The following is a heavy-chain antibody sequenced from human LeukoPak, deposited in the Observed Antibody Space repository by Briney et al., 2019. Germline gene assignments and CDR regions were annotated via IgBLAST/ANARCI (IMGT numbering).Heavy chain of an antibody. J-gene: IGHJ4*02. Sequence: PSETLSLTCTVSGGSISSGGYYWSWIRQHPGKGLEWIGYIYYSGSTYYNPSLKSRVTISVDTSKNQFSLKLSSVTAADTAVYYCARGLARGSSSWYYGYWGQGTLVTVSS. CDR3: ARGLARGSSSWYYGY. D-gene: IGHD6-13*01. V-gene: IGHV4-31*03. CDR2: IYYSGST. CDR1: GGSISSGGYY.